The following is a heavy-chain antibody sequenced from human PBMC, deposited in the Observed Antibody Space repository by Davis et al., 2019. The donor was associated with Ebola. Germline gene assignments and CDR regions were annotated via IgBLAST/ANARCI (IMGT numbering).Heavy chain of an antibody. V-gene: IGHV1-69*06. J-gene: IGHJ6*02. CDR3: ARDECRGSSCQHLYAMDV. Sequence: SVKVSCKASGDTFSSYDINWVRQAPGQGLEWMGGIIPIVDTPNYGQKFKDRVTITADISTTAVYMELSSLRSEDTAVYYCARDECRGSSCQHLYAMDVWGQGTSVTVSS. D-gene: IGHD2-15*01. CDR1: GDTFSSYD. CDR2: IIPIVDTP.